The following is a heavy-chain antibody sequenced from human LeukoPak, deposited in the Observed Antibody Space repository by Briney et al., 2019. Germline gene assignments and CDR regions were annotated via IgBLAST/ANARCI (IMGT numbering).Heavy chain of an antibody. Sequence: SETLSLTCTVSGGSISSSSYYWGWIRQPPGKGLEWIGSIYYSGSTYYNPSLKSRVTISVDTSKNQFSLKLSSVTAADMAVYYCARLNYYDSSGYYLDYWGQGTLVTVSS. J-gene: IGHJ4*02. CDR2: IYYSGST. CDR1: GGSISSSSYY. D-gene: IGHD3-22*01. CDR3: ARLNYYDSSGYYLDY. V-gene: IGHV4-39*01.